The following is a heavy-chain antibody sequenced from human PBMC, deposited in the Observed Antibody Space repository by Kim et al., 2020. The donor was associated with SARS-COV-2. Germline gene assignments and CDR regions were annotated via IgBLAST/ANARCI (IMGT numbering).Heavy chain of an antibody. D-gene: IGHD6-19*01. CDR2: IYYSGST. J-gene: IGHJ3*02. CDR1: GGSISSSSYY. V-gene: IGHV4-39*01. CDR3: ARHPAVAVSCDAFDI. Sequence: SETLSLTCTVSGGSISSSSYYWGWIRQPPGKGLEWIGSIYYSGSTYYNPSLKSRVTISVDTSKNQFSLKLSSVTAADTAVYYCARHPAVAVSCDAFDIWGQGTMVTVSS.